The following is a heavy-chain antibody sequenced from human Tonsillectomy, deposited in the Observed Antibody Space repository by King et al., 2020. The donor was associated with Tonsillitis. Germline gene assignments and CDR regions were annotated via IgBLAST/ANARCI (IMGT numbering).Heavy chain of an antibody. J-gene: IGHJ4*02. CDR3: ARLEAEDYGDLYYFDF. D-gene: IGHD4-17*01. CDR1: GGSISSSSYY. Sequence: QLQESGPGLVKPSETLSLTCTVSGGSISSSSYYWGWIRQPPGKGLEWIGSMYYSGRTYYNPSLKSRVTISVDTSKNQFSLKLNSVTAADTAVYYCARLEAEDYGDLYYFDFWGQGTLVTVSS. CDR2: MYYSGRT. V-gene: IGHV4-39*07.